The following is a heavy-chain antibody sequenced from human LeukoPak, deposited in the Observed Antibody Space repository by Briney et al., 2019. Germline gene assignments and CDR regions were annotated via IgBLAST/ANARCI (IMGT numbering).Heavy chain of an antibody. CDR3: ARDPGYSYGTGYYGMDV. D-gene: IGHD5-18*01. V-gene: IGHV1-18*01. Sequence: ASVNVSCKSSGYTFTSYGISWVRQAPGQGLDWMGCLSAYNGNTNYAQKLQGRATMTTDTSTSTAYLELRSLRSDDTAVYYCARDPGYSYGTGYYGMDVWGQGTTVTVSS. CDR1: GYTFTSYG. J-gene: IGHJ6*02. CDR2: LSAYNGNT.